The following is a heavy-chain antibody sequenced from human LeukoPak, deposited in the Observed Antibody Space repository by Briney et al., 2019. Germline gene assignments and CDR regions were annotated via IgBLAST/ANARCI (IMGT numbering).Heavy chain of an antibody. V-gene: IGHV1-2*02. J-gene: IGHJ4*02. CDR3: ASPSPLYYYGSGSFAN. D-gene: IGHD3-10*01. CDR1: GYTFTGYY. CDR2: INPNSGGT. Sequence: ASVKVSCKASGYTFTGYYMHWVRQAPGQGLEWMGWINPNSGGTNYAQKFQGRVTMTRDTSISTAYMELSRLRSDDTAVYYCASPSPLYYYGSGSFANWGQGTLVTVSS.